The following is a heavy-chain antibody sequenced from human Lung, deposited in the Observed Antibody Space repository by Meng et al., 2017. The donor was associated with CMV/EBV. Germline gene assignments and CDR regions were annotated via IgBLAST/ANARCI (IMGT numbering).Heavy chain of an antibody. CDR2: ISSSGSTI. CDR1: GFTFSAYY. CDR3: ARDRYYGSGTYYY. D-gene: IGHD3-10*01. V-gene: IGHV3-11*01. J-gene: IGHJ4*02. Sequence: CAASGFTFSAYYISWIRQAPGKGLEWISYISSSGSTIYYADSVKGRFTVSRDNAKKLLYLQMTSLRAEDTAVYYCARDRYYGSGTYYYWGQGTLVTVSS.